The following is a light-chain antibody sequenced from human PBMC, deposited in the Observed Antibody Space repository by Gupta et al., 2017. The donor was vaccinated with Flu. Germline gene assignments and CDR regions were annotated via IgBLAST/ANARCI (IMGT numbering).Light chain of an antibody. V-gene: IGKV1-5*03. CDR1: QSVSSR. CDR3: QQYELYWT. J-gene: IGKJ1*01. Sequence: DIQMTQSPSTLSASVGDRVTITCRASQSVSSRLTWYQQKPGKAPKLLIYKASTLESGVPSRFSGSGSGTEFTLTISSLQPDDFATYYCQQYELYWTFGQGTKVEIK. CDR2: KAS.